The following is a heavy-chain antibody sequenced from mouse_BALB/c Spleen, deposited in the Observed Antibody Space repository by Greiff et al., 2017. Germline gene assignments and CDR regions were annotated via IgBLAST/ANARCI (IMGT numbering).Heavy chain of an antibody. D-gene: IGHD1-1*01. V-gene: IGHV3-2*02. CDR2: ISYSSST. CDR1: GYSITSDYA. CDR3: ARYPQHYYGSISYAMDY. Sequence: EESGPGLVKPSQSLSLTCTVTGYSITSDYAWIWIRQFPGNKLEWMGYISYSSSTSYNPSLKSRIPITRDTSKNQFFLQLNTVTTEDTATYYCARYPQHYYGSISYAMDYWGQGTSVTVSS. J-gene: IGHJ4*01.